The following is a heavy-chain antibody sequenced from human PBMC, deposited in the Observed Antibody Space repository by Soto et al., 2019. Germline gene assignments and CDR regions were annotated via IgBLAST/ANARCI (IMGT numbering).Heavy chain of an antibody. CDR1: DGSISNFY. CDR3: ARGIGGTNGY. J-gene: IGHJ4*02. CDR2: ISSSGNT. D-gene: IGHD1-7*01. V-gene: IGHV4-59*01. Sequence: KASETLSVTCTVSDGSISNFYWSWIRQPPGKGLEWIGYISSSGNTNYNPSLKSRVSISVDTSKNQFSLKLSSVTAADTAVYYCARGIGGTNGYWGQGTLVTVSS.